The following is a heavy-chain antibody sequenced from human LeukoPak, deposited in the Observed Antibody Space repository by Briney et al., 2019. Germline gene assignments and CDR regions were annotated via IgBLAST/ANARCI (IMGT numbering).Heavy chain of an antibody. CDR3: ARPIYSYFYSSYRLNAFDI. D-gene: IGHD5-18*01. CDR1: GGSISSSSYY. J-gene: IGHJ3*02. V-gene: IGHV4-39*01. Sequence: DPSETLSLTCTVSGGSISSSSYYWGWIRQPPEKGLEWIGSIYYSGSTYYNPSLKSRVTISVDTSKNQFSLKLSSVTAADTAVYYCARPIYSYFYSSYRLNAFDIWGQGTMVTVSS. CDR2: IYYSGST.